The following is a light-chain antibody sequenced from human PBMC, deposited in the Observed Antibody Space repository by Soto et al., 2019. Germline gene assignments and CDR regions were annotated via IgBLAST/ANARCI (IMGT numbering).Light chain of an antibody. J-gene: IGKJ1*01. CDR1: QSISNY. CDR2: AAS. V-gene: IGKV1-39*01. Sequence: DIQLTQSPSSLSASVGDRVSISCRASQSISNYLNWYQQKPGKAPKVLIFAASRLQSGVPSRFSGSGSGTDFTLTITSLQTEDFATYYCNQSYSRTFGQGTKVDIK. CDR3: NQSYSRT.